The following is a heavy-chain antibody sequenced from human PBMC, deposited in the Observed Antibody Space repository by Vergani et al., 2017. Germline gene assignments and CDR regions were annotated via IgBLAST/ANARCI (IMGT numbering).Heavy chain of an antibody. CDR2: IYSIAST. Sequence: QVQLQESGPGLVKPSQTLSLTCTVSGGSISSGDYYWSWIRQPPGKGLEWIGYIYSIASTYYNPSLKSRLTISLDTSENHLSLKLTSVTAADTAVYYCARQKDYYMDVWGKGATVTVS. J-gene: IGHJ6*03. CDR1: GGSISSGDYY. V-gene: IGHV4-30-4*08. CDR3: ARQKDYYMDV.